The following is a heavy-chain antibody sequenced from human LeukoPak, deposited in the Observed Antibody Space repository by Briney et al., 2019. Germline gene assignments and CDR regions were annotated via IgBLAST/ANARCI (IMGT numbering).Heavy chain of an antibody. D-gene: IGHD1-26*01. Sequence: SETLSLTCTVSGGSITGYYWSWIRQPPGKGLEWIGYISYSGRTNSNPSLKSRVTMSVDTSKNQFSLKLSSVTAADTAVYYCARDRVGPEGSFDYWGQGTLVTVSS. CDR2: ISYSGRT. J-gene: IGHJ4*02. CDR3: ARDRVGPEGSFDY. CDR1: GGSITGYY. V-gene: IGHV4-59*01.